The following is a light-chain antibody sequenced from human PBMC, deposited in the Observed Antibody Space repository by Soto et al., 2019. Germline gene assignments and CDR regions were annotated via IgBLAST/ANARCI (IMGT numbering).Light chain of an antibody. CDR3: QQANSFPLT. CDR2: AAS. Sequence: DIQMTQSPSSVSASVGDRVTITCRASQGIYKWLAWYQQKPGNAPKLLISAASSLQSGVPSRFRGSGSGTDFTPTISSLQPEDFETYYCQQANSFPLTLAGGTNVDIK. CDR1: QGIYKW. V-gene: IGKV1-12*01. J-gene: IGKJ4*01.